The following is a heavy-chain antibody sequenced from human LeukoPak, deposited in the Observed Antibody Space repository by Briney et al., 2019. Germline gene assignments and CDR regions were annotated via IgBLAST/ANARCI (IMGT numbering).Heavy chain of an antibody. CDR1: GYTFTSYY. CDR2: IIPIFGTA. V-gene: IGHV1-69*13. Sequence: SVKVSCKASGYTFTSYYMHWVRQAPGQGLEWMGGIIPIFGTANYAQKFQGRVTITADESTSTAYMELSSLRSEDTAVYYCAREEPYYDFWSPNNWFDPWGQGTLVTVSS. J-gene: IGHJ5*02. D-gene: IGHD3-3*01. CDR3: AREEPYYDFWSPNNWFDP.